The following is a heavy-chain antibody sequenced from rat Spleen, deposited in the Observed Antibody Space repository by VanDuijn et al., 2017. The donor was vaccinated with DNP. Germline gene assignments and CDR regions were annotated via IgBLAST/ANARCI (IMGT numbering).Heavy chain of an antibody. D-gene: IGHD1-11*01. CDR3: AKDRDGGFAMDA. CDR2: INTDGGTT. Sequence: EVQLVETGGGLVQPGRSLKLSCVASGFTFSSYWMYWIRQAPGKGLEWVASINTDGGTTYYPDSVKGRFTISRDNADKTVYLQMNSLRSEDTATYYCAKDRDGGFAMDAWGQGTSVTVSS. CDR1: GFTFSSYW. V-gene: IGHV5-58*01. J-gene: IGHJ4*01.